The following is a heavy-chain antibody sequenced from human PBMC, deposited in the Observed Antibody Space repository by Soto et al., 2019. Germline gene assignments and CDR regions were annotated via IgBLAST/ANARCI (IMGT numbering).Heavy chain of an antibody. CDR1: GFTFSTSS. CDR3: AKDSVRISYSAL. Sequence: EVQLLDSGGGLIQPGGSLRLSCAAYGFTFSTSSMSWVRQPPGKGLEWVSVISNTGRTTYYADSVNGRFTISRDNSKNTLYLHLNSLRAEDTAVYYCAKDSVRISYSALWGQGTLVTVSS. V-gene: IGHV3-23*01. CDR2: ISNTGRTT. J-gene: IGHJ4*02. D-gene: IGHD2-21*01.